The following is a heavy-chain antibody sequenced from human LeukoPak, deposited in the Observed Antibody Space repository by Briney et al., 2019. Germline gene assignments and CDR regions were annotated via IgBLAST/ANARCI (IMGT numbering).Heavy chain of an antibody. J-gene: IGHJ4*01. Sequence: PSETLSLSCAGSGFTFSDFCITWVRQTQPKGLELVANIKDDGFGTTLVDAVTSRFRISRDDTKYLLFLEMNNLTGSDTAIYYRIRESLPGGAMVLYHNLNYRGPGKLVALSS. CDR1: GFTFSDFC. CDR3: IRESLPGGAMVLYHNLNY. V-gene: IGHV3-7*01. CDR2: IKDDGFGT. D-gene: IGHD5-18*01.